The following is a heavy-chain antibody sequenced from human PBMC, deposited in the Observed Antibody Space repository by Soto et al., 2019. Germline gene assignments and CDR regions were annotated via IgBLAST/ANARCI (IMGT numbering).Heavy chain of an antibody. CDR1: GFTFSSYG. CDR3: ARSGYPAYFDY. D-gene: IGHD5-12*01. CDR2: VWYDGRNK. Sequence: QVQLVESGGGVVQPGRSLRLSCAASGFTFSSYGMHWVRQAPGKGLEWVAVVWYDGRNKYYADSVKGRFTISRDNSKNTLYLQMNSLRAEDTAVYYCARSGYPAYFDYWAQGTLVTVSS. V-gene: IGHV3-33*01. J-gene: IGHJ4*02.